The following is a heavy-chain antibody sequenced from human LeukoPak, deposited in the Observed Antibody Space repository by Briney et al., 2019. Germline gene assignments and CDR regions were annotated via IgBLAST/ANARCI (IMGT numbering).Heavy chain of an antibody. J-gene: IGHJ4*02. CDR1: GFTFTTYW. CDR2: IYQDGTEK. CDR3: AEVSKYYYGSGTYYFFEH. Sequence: GGSLRLSCAASGFTFTTYWMSWVRQAPGKGLEWVAHIYQDGTEKYYVDSVKGRFTISRDNAKNSLYLHMYTLRDEDTAVDYCAEVSKYYYGSGTYYFFEHWGQGTPVTASS. V-gene: IGHV3-7*01. D-gene: IGHD3-10*01.